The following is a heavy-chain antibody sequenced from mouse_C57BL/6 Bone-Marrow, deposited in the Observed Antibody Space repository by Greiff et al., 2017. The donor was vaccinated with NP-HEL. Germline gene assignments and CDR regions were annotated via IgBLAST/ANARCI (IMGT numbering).Heavy chain of an antibody. CDR3: ARDLITTVVATRYFDV. J-gene: IGHJ1*03. CDR2: ISDGGSYT. V-gene: IGHV5-4*01. D-gene: IGHD1-1*01. Sequence: DVMLVESGGGLVKPGGSLKLSCAASGFTFSSYAMSWVRQTPEKRLEWVATISDGGSYTYYPDNVKGRFTISRDNAKNNLYLQMSHLKSEDTAMYYCARDLITTVVATRYFDVWGTGTTVTVSS. CDR1: GFTFSSYA.